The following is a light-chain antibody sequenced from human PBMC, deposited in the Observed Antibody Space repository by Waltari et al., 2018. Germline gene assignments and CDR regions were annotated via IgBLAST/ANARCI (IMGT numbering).Light chain of an antibody. J-gene: IGLJ3*02. CDR2: PFL. V-gene: IGLV1-40*01. CDR3: QSYDSSLSAV. CDR1: RSNIGAGYD. Sequence: QSVLTQPPSVSGAPGHSVTISCTGSRSNIGAGYDVHWYQQLPGAAPKLLIYPFLNLPSGVPDRFYGSKSGTSASLAITGLQAEDEAIYYCQSYDSSLSAVFGGGTKVTVL.